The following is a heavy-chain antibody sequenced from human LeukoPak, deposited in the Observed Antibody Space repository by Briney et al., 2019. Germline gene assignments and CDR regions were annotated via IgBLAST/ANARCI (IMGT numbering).Heavy chain of an antibody. CDR1: GYTFTSYA. D-gene: IGHD4-17*01. CDR3: ARGGNGDRMTTVTPALDY. Sequence: VASVKVSCKASGYTFTSYAISWVRQAPGQGLEWMGGIIPIFGTANYAQKFQGRVAITADKSTSTAYMELSSLRSEDTAVYYCARGGNGDRMTTVTPALDYWGQGTLVTVSS. V-gene: IGHV1-69*06. CDR2: IIPIFGTA. J-gene: IGHJ4*02.